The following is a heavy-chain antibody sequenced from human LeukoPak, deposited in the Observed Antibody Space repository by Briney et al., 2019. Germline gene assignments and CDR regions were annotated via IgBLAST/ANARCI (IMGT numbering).Heavy chain of an antibody. CDR1: GYSFTSYW. Sequence: GESLRISCKGSGYSFTSYWISWVRQMPGKGLEWMGIIYPGDSDTRYSPSFQGQVTFSADKSISTAYLQWSSLKASDTAMYYCGRSSSGYYDYWGQGTLVTVSS. V-gene: IGHV5-51*01. D-gene: IGHD3-22*01. CDR3: GRSSSGYYDY. J-gene: IGHJ4*02. CDR2: IYPGDSDT.